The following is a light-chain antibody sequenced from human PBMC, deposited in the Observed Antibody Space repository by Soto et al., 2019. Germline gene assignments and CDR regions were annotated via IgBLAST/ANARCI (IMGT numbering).Light chain of an antibody. V-gene: IGLV2-11*01. CDR1: SSDVGGYNY. CDR3: CSYAGSYTWL. Sequence: QSALTQPRSVSGSPGQSVTISCTGSSSDVGGYNYVSWYQKHPGKAPKLMIYDTQRPSGVPDRFSGSRSGNTASLTISGLQAEDEADYYCCSYAGSYTWLFGGGTKVTVL. J-gene: IGLJ3*02. CDR2: DT.